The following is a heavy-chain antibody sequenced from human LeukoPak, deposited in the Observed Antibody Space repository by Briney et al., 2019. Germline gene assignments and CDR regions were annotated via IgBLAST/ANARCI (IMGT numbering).Heavy chain of an antibody. Sequence: PSETLSLTCTVYGDSINSHYWSWIRQPPGKGLEWIGFIYTRGSTNYNPSLKSRVTMSGDTSKNQVSLTLNSVTAADTAVYYCARHGIETTKTYSYWFDPWGQGTRVTVSS. D-gene: IGHD1-1*01. CDR1: GDSINSHY. J-gene: IGHJ5*02. CDR2: IYTRGST. V-gene: IGHV4-4*09. CDR3: ARHGIETTKTYSYWFDP.